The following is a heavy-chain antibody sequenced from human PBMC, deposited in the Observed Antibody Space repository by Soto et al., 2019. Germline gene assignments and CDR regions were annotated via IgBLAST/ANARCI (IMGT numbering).Heavy chain of an antibody. CDR1: GGTFSSYT. CDR2: IIPILGIA. CDR3: ARGGSSSDDAFHI. J-gene: IGHJ3*02. V-gene: IGHV1-69*02. D-gene: IGHD6-13*01. Sequence: QVQLVQSGAEVKKPGSSVKVSCKASGGTFSSYTISWVRQAPGQGLEWMGRIIPILGIANYAQKFQGRVTITADKSTSTAYMELSSLRSEDTAVYHCARGGSSSDDAFHIWGQGTMVTVSS.